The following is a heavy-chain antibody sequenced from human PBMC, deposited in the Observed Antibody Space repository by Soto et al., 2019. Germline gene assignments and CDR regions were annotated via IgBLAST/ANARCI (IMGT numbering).Heavy chain of an antibody. CDR1: GYSFTSYW. CDR3: ARQDVVVPAAIPDYYYYYGMDV. J-gene: IGHJ6*02. CDR2: IDPSDSYT. Sequence: GESLKISCKGSGYSFTSYWISWVRQMPGKGLEWMGRIDPSDSYTNYSPSFQGHVTISADKSISTAYLQWSSLKASDTAMYYCARQDVVVPAAIPDYYYYYGMDVGGQGTTVTVSS. D-gene: IGHD2-2*02. V-gene: IGHV5-10-1*01.